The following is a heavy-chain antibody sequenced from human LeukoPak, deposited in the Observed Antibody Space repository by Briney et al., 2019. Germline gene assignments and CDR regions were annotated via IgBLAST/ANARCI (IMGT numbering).Heavy chain of an antibody. D-gene: IGHD2-21*01. J-gene: IGHJ4*02. CDR1: GYTFTDYY. CDR3: ARGRYCGETTCSDFDS. Sequence: ASLKVSCKASGYTFTDYYMHWVGQAPGPGLEWMGWIDPNSGGTDYAQKFQGRVTLIRDTSISTAYMELSRLTSDDTAVYYCARGRYCGETTCSDFDSWGQGTLVTVSS. CDR2: IDPNSGGT. V-gene: IGHV1-2*02.